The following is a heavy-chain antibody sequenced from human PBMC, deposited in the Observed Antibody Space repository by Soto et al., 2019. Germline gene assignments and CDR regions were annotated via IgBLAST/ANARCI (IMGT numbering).Heavy chain of an antibody. Sequence: SETLSLTCTVSGGSISSYYWHWIRQPPGKGLEWIGYVYTSDYTRYSSSLKSRVTISVDTSKSQFYLRLNSVTAADTAVYYCASSAGPPGDFFYYTGRDVWGQGTTVTFPS. CDR1: GGSISSYY. D-gene: IGHD3-3*01. CDR3: ASSAGPPGDFFYYTGRDV. V-gene: IGHV4-4*08. CDR2: VYTSDYT. J-gene: IGHJ6*02.